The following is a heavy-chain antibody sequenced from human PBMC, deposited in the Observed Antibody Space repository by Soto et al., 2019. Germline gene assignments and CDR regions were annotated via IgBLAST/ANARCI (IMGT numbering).Heavy chain of an antibody. CDR1: GYNFRSYA. D-gene: IGHD6-13*01. CDR3: ARAGYSSSWNWFDP. CDR2: ISYDESHE. J-gene: IGHJ5*02. V-gene: IGHV3-30*04. Sequence: QVQLVESGGGVVQAGRSLRLSCAASGYNFRSYAMHWVRQAPGKGLEWVAVISYDESHEYYGDSVKGRFTISRDNSKNTLYPQMNSLRGDDTAVYYCARAGYSSSWNWFDPWGQGTQVTVSS.